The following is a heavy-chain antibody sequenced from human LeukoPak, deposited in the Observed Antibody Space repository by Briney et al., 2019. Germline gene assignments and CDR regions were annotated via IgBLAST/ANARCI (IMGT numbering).Heavy chain of an antibody. CDR1: GFTFSDYY. CDR3: ARHSGHSSTNDAFDI. Sequence: GSLRLSCAASGFTFSDYYMSWIRQPPGKGLDWIGYMYSGGTTNYSPSLKSRVTISEDMSKNQFSLKLTSVTAADTAVYYCARHSGHSSTNDAFDIWGQGTMVIVSS. J-gene: IGHJ3*02. D-gene: IGHD6-13*01. V-gene: IGHV4-59*01. CDR2: MYSGGTT.